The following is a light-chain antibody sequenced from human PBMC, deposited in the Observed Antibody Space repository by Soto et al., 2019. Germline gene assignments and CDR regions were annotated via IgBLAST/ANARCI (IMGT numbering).Light chain of an antibody. CDR2: AAS. CDR3: QKYNNAPFT. Sequence: DIQMTQSPSSLSASVGDRVTITCRASQGISNYLAWYQQKPGKVPKLLIYAASTLQSGVPSRFSGSGSGTDFTLTISSLQSEYVAAYYCQKYNNAPFTFGPGTKVYIK. J-gene: IGKJ3*01. CDR1: QGISNY. V-gene: IGKV1-27*01.